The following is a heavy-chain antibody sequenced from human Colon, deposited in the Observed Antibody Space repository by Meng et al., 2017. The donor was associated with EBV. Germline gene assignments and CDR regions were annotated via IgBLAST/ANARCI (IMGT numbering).Heavy chain of an antibody. CDR2: INTNTGNP. V-gene: IGHV7-4-1*02. Sequence: GQLVKSGAGLKKPGAAVKVSCKASGYTLTSYAMNWVRQAPGQGLEWMGWINTNTGNPTYAQGFTGRFVFSLDTSVSTAYLQISSLKAADTAVYYCARLYCSGGSCYTIDYWGQGTLVTVSS. CDR3: ARLYCSGGSCYTIDY. CDR1: GYTLTSYA. D-gene: IGHD2-15*01. J-gene: IGHJ4*02.